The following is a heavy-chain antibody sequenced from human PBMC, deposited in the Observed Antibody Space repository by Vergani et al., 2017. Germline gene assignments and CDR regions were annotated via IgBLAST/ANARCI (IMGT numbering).Heavy chain of an antibody. CDR2: ISATGDENT. D-gene: IGHD5/OR15-5a*01. Sequence: RLVQSGGGLAHPGGSLRLSCAASGLPVSGFAFNTYAMIWVRQAPGKGLEWVSGISATGDENTDYADSVKGRFTISRDNSKSTLFLQMNGLTSEDTAIYYGAQCSNSVPRLAVSWGQGALVAVSS. J-gene: IGHJ5*02. CDR3: AQCSNSVPRLAVS. V-gene: IGHV3-23*04. CDR1: GLPVSGFAFNTYA.